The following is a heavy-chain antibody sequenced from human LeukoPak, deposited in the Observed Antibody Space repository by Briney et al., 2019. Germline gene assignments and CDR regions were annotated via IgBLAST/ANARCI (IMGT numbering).Heavy chain of an antibody. J-gene: IGHJ6*02. CDR3: ARDPSRGGRDYYYGMDV. Sequence: NTSQTLSLTCTVSGGSISSGDYYWSWIRQPPGKGLEWIGYIYYSGSTYYNPSLKSRVTISVDTSKNQFSLKLSSVTAADTAVYYCARDPSRGGRDYYYGMDVWGQGTTVTVSS. CDR1: GGSISSGDYY. V-gene: IGHV4-30-4*01. CDR2: IYYSGST. D-gene: IGHD3-16*01.